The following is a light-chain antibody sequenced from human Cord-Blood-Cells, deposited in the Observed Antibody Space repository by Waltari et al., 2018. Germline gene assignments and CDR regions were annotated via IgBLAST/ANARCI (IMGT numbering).Light chain of an antibody. Sequence: QSVLTPPPSVSGAPGQRVTISCTGSSSNIGAGYVVHWYQQLPGTAPKLLIYGNSNRPSGVPDRFSGSKSGTSASLAITGLQAEDEADYYCQSYDSSLSGVVFGGGTKLTVL. V-gene: IGLV1-40*01. CDR1: SSNIGAGYV. CDR3: QSYDSSLSGVV. J-gene: IGLJ2*01. CDR2: GNS.